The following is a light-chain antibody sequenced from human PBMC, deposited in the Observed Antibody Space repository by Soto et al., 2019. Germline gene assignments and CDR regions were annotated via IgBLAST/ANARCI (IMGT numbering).Light chain of an antibody. V-gene: IGLV2-14*01. Sequence: QSALTQPASVSGSPGQSITISCTGTSSDIAVYSYVSWFQQHPGKAPKLIIYDVSNWPSGVSSRFSGSKSGNTASLTISGLQAEDESDYYCSSYTITSTVVFGGGTKLTVL. J-gene: IGLJ2*01. CDR3: SSYTITSTVV. CDR1: SSDIAVYSY. CDR2: DVS.